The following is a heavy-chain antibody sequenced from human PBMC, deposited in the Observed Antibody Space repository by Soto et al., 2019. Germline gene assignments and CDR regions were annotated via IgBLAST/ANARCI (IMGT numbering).Heavy chain of an antibody. CDR1: GDSVSSNNAA. D-gene: IGHD2-21*01. V-gene: IGHV6-1*01. Sequence: PSQTLSLTCAISGDSVSSNNAAWNWIRQSPSRGLEWLGRTYYRSQWWSDYSVSVKSRITINPDTSTNQVSLQLSSVTPDDTAVYYGAGPTQSITWAFDEWGEATLVTV. CDR2: TYYRSQWWS. CDR3: AGPTQSITWAFDE. J-gene: IGHJ4*02.